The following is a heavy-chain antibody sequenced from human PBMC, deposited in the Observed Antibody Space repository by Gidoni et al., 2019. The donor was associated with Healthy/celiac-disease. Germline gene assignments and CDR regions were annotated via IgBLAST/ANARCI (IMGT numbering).Heavy chain of an antibody. CDR3: AKDGGASYYDSSGYYPRDFDY. D-gene: IGHD3-22*01. Sequence: EVQLLESGGGLVQPGGSLRLSCAASGFTFSSYAMSWVRQAPGKGLEWFSAISGSGGSTYYADSVKGRFTISRDNSKNTLYLQMNSLRAEDTAVYYCAKDGGASYYDSSGYYPRDFDYWGQGTLVTVSS. V-gene: IGHV3-23*01. J-gene: IGHJ4*02. CDR2: ISGSGGST. CDR1: GFTFSSYA.